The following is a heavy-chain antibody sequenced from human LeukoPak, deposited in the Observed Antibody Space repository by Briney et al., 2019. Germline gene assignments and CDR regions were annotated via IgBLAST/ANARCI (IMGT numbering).Heavy chain of an antibody. J-gene: IGHJ4*02. CDR2: ISGSGGTT. V-gene: IGHV3-23*01. D-gene: IGHD3-22*01. CDR1: GFTFSSYG. CDR3: AKEAVVVNGVGYFDY. Sequence: PGGSLRLSCAASGFTFSSYGMNWVRQAPGKGLEWVSAISGSGGTTYYADSVRGRFTISRDNSKNTLFLQMNSLRAEDTAVYYCAKEAVVVNGVGYFDYWAREPWSPSPQ.